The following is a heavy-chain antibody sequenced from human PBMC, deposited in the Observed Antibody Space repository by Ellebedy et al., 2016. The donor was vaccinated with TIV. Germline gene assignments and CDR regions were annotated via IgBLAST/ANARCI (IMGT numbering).Heavy chain of an antibody. CDR3: AKGLGFDEGYGMDV. J-gene: IGHJ6*02. V-gene: IGHV3-23*01. CDR2: ISGSGGST. CDR1: GCTFSSYG. Sequence: GESLKISXAASGCTFSSYGMHWVRQAPGKGLEWVSAISGSGGSTYYADSVKGRFTISRDNSKNTLYLQMNSLRAEDTAVYYCAKGLGFDEGYGMDVWGQGTTVTVSS. D-gene: IGHD3-16*01.